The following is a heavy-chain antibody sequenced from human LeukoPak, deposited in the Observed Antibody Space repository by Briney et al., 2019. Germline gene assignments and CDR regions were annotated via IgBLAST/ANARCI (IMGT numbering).Heavy chain of an antibody. CDR2: MNPNSGNT. CDR1: GYTFTSYD. J-gene: IGHJ4*02. V-gene: IGHV1-8*03. Sequence: ASVKVSCKASGYTFTSYDINWVRQATGQGLEWMGWMNPNSGNTGYAQKFQGRVTITRNASISTAYMELSSLRSEDTAVYYCARDCDFWSGSCLDYWGQGTLVTVSS. D-gene: IGHD3-3*01. CDR3: ARDCDFWSGSCLDY.